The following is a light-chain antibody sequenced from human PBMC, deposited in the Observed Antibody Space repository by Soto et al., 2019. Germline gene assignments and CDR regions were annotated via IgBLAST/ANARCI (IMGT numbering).Light chain of an antibody. CDR2: DVT. CDR3: CSYAGSYTWV. J-gene: IGLJ3*02. CDR1: SSDVGAYNY. V-gene: IGLV2-11*01. Sequence: QSALTQPRSVSGSPGQSVTISCTGTSSDVGAYNYVSWSQQHPGKVPKLLIYDVTRRPSGVPDRFSGSKSGNTASLTISGLQAEDEADYYCCSYAGSYTWVFGGGTKLTVL.